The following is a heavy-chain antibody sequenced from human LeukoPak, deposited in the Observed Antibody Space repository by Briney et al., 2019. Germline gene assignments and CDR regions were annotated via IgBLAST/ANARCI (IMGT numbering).Heavy chain of an antibody. CDR3: ARDPLYYDFWSGYPDY. J-gene: IGHJ4*02. Sequence: ASVKVSCKASGYTFTSYYMHWVRQAPGQGLEWMGIINPSGGSTSYAQKFQGRVTMTRDTSTSTVYMELSSPRSEDTAVYYCARDPLYYDFWSGYPDYWGQGTLVTVSS. D-gene: IGHD3-3*01. V-gene: IGHV1-46*01. CDR1: GYTFTSYY. CDR2: INPSGGST.